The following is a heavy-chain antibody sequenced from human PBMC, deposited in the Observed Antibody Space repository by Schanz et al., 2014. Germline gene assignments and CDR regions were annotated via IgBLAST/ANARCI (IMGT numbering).Heavy chain of an antibody. V-gene: IGHV3-66*02. CDR2: IFTDGRT. CDR3: ARLDPYCRSSTCSRAFDF. D-gene: IGHD2-2*01. Sequence: EVQLVASGGGLVQPGGSLRLSCAASGFAVDNYYMSCVRQAPGRGLEWVSIIFTDGRTYYADSVKGRFTISRDSSKNTLFLQMNSLRTEDTAVYYCARLDPYCRSSTCSRAFDFWGQGTLXTVSS. CDR1: GFAVDNYY. J-gene: IGHJ4*02.